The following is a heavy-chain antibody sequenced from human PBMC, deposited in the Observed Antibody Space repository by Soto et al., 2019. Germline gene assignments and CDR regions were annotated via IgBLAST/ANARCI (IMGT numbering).Heavy chain of an antibody. D-gene: IGHD2-2*01. CDR3: AKSPAAATLNWFDP. Sequence: PGGSLRLSCAASGFNFKNYGVNWVRQAPGKGLEWVAGISGSGDSTYYGDSVKGRFTISRDNSLHTVYLQMDGLRADDTAIYYCAKSPAAATLNWFDPWGQGSLVTVYS. CDR2: ISGSGDST. V-gene: IGHV3-23*01. J-gene: IGHJ5*02. CDR1: GFNFKNYG.